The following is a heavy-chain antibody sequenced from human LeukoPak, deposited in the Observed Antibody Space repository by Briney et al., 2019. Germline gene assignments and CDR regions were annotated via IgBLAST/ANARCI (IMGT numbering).Heavy chain of an antibody. D-gene: IGHD6-19*01. CDR1: GGSFSGYY. CDR3: ARAVSSGWYVPLDP. Sequence: PSETLSLTCAVYGGSFSGYYWSWIRQPPGKGLEWIGEINHSGSTNYNPPLKSRVTISVDTSKNQFSLKLSSVTAADTAVYYCARAVSSGWYVPLDPWGQGTLVTVSS. V-gene: IGHV4-34*01. CDR2: INHSGST. J-gene: IGHJ5*02.